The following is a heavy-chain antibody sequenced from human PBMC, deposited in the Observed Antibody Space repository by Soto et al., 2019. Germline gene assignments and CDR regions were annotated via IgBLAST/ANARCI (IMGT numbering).Heavy chain of an antibody. V-gene: IGHV1-18*01. CDR1: GYSFTTYG. CDR2: IRAYNGKT. CDR3: VRDPGGNSDYERFDY. Sequence: QVQLVQSGXXVXXAGASVKVSCKTSGYSFTTYGFSWVRQAPGQGLEWMGGIRAYNGKTDYAQKFRGRLTLTIDTSTDTTYMDLRSLRSDDTAMYYCVRDPGGNSDYERFDYWGQGTLVTVSS. J-gene: IGHJ4*02. D-gene: IGHD4-4*01.